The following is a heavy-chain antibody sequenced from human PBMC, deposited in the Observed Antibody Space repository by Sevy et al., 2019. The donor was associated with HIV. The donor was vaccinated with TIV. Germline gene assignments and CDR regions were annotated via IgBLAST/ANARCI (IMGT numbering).Heavy chain of an antibody. CDR3: ARSTYYYDTTGYGAFDI. V-gene: IGHV3-30*03. CDR2: VSYDGSTK. CDR1: GFTFSNYG. D-gene: IGHD3-22*01. J-gene: IGHJ3*02. Sequence: GGSLRLSCAASGFTFSNYGMHWVRQAPGKGLEWVAVVSYDGSTKYYADSVKGRFTISRDNAKKSLYLQMNSLRAEDTALYHCARSTYYYDTTGYGAFDIWGQGTMVTVSS.